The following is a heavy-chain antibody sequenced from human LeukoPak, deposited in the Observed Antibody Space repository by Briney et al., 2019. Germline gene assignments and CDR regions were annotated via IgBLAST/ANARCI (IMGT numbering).Heavy chain of an antibody. CDR1: GFTFSSYW. CDR2: IKQDGSEK. D-gene: IGHD6-19*01. J-gene: IGHJ4*02. V-gene: IGHV3-7*01. CDR3: AVISYGSGWQTDY. Sequence: GGSLRLSCAASGFTFSSYWMSWVRQAPGKGLEWVANIKQDGSEKYYADSVKGRFTISRDNSKNTLYLQMNSLRAEDTAVYYCAVISYGSGWQTDYWGQGTLVTVSS.